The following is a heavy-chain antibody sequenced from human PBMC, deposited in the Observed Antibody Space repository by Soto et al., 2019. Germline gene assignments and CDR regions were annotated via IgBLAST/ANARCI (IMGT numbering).Heavy chain of an antibody. D-gene: IGHD4-17*01. CDR3: ARDYYGDYAGYYYYYYGMDV. Sequence: SETLSLICTVSGCSISSYDWSWIRQPPGKGLEWIGYIYYSGSTNYNPSLKSRVTISVDTSKNQFSLKLSSVTAADTAVYYCARDYYGDYAGYYYYYYGMDVWGQGTTVTVSS. CDR2: IYYSGST. J-gene: IGHJ6*02. CDR1: GCSISSYD. V-gene: IGHV4-59*01.